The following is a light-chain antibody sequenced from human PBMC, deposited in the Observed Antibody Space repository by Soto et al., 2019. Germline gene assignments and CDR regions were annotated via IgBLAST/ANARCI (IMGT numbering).Light chain of an antibody. CDR3: QQYGSSGT. CDR1: QSVSNNY. V-gene: IGKV3-20*01. J-gene: IGKJ1*01. Sequence: VVLTQSPGTLSLSTRERATLSCSASQSVSNNYLAWYQQTPGQPPRLLIYAASNRATGTPDRFSGSGSGTDFTLTSSRLEAEDSAVYYCQQYGSSGTFGQGTKVDIK. CDR2: AAS.